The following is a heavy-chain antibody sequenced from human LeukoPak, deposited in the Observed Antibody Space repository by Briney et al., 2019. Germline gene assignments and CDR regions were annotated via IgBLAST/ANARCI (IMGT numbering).Heavy chain of an antibody. CDR3: ASDRYLGY. V-gene: IGHV3-23*01. D-gene: IGHD3-9*01. Sequence: GGTLRLSCAASGFTFSNYAMSWVRQPPGKGLEWVSEIRGSGDSKYFAASMKGRSTIFNTNANNSFYQQMTILRADATAFYYAASDRYLGYGGQGTLVTVSS. CDR1: GFTFSNYA. J-gene: IGHJ4*02. CDR2: IRGSGDSK.